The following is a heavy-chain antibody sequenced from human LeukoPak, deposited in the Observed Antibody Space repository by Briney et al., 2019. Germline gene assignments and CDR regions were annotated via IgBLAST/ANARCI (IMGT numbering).Heavy chain of an antibody. CDR3: ARGARGSYSY. V-gene: IGHV4-59*08. Sequence: SETLSLTCTVSGGSISSYYWSWIRQPPGKGLEWIGDIYYSGRTNYNPSLKSRVTISVDTSKNQFSLKLSSVTAADTAVYYCARGARGSYSYWGQGTLVTVSS. D-gene: IGHD1-26*01. J-gene: IGHJ4*02. CDR1: GGSISSYY. CDR2: IYYSGRT.